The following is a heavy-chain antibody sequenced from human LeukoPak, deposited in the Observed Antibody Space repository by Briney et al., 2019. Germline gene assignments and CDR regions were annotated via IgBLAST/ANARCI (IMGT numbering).Heavy chain of an antibody. D-gene: IGHD2-21*02. CDR3: ARGGGSVVVSATWLDY. Sequence: GGSLRDSCAGSGFTFSNSWMDWVRQVPGKGLVWVSHINSDGTTTTYADSVKGRFTISRDNAKNTVYLQMNSLRAEDMAVYYCARGGGSVVVSATWLDYCGQGTLVTVSS. CDR1: GFTFSNSW. V-gene: IGHV3-74*01. CDR2: INSDGTTT. J-gene: IGHJ4*02.